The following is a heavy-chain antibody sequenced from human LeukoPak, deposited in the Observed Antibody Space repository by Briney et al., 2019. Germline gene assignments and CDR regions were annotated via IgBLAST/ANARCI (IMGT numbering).Heavy chain of an antibody. CDR1: GGSISNFY. V-gene: IGHV4-59*01. CDR2: ISYSGTT. Sequence: SETLSLTCTVSGGSISNFYWTWIRQSPGKGLEWIGYISYSGTTKYSPSLKSRLTISLDTSKNQFSLKLNSVTAADTAVYYCARDLYQYDSSGYDAFDIWGQGTMVTVSS. J-gene: IGHJ3*02. D-gene: IGHD3-22*01. CDR3: ARDLYQYDSSGYDAFDI.